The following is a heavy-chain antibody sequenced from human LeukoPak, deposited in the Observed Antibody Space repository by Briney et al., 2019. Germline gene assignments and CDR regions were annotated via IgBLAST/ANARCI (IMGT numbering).Heavy chain of an antibody. D-gene: IGHD2-15*01. V-gene: IGHV7-4-1*01. CDR1: GYTFTKYA. CDR2: INTNTGHP. J-gene: IGHJ4*02. Sequence: GASVKVSCQTSGYTFTKYAMNWVRQAPRQGLEWVGWINTNTGHPTYGQGLTGRFVFSLDTAVSTVYLQISDLKAEDTAVYYCAREGGSGAQSVDYWGQGTLVTVSS. CDR3: AREGGSGAQSVDY.